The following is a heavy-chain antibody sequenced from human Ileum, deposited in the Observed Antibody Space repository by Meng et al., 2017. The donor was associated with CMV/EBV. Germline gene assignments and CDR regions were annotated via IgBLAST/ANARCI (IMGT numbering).Heavy chain of an antibody. V-gene: IGHV1-69*05. J-gene: IGHJ4*02. CDR3: ARGTAYDSTKGPFDY. Sequence: SGSTFSSYAISWVRQAPGQGLEWMGGIIPIFGTANYAQKFQGRVTITTDESTSTAYMELSSLRSEDTAVYYCARGTAYDSTKGPFDYWGQGTLVTVSS. CDR2: IIPIFGTA. D-gene: IGHD3-22*01. CDR1: GSTFSSYA.